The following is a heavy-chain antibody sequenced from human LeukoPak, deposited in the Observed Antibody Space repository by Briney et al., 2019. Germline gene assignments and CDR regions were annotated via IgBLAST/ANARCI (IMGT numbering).Heavy chain of an antibody. CDR1: GDSISTYY. J-gene: IGHJ4*02. CDR2: IVTNGNT. CDR3: ARGCTSTICLFDS. V-gene: IGHV4-4*07. D-gene: IGHD2-8*01. Sequence: SETLSLTCTVSGDSISTYYWSWIRQPAGKGLERIGRIVTNGNTNYSPSLNSRVTISLDTSKNQFFLQLPSLTAADTSVYYCARGCTSTICLFDSWGKEPLVTVSS.